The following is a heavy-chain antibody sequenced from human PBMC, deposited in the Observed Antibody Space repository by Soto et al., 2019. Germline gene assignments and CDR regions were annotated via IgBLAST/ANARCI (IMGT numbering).Heavy chain of an antibody. CDR3: ARVMEQWLVRRFYDAFDI. CDR1: GFTFSSYA. D-gene: IGHD6-19*01. CDR2: ISYDGSNK. J-gene: IGHJ3*02. V-gene: IGHV3-30-3*01. Sequence: QVQLVESGGGVVQPGRSLRLSCAASGFTFSSYAMHWVRQAPGKGLEWVAVISYDGSNKYYADSVKGRFTISRDNSKNTLYLQMNSLRAEDTAVYYCARVMEQWLVRRFYDAFDIWGQGTMVTVSS.